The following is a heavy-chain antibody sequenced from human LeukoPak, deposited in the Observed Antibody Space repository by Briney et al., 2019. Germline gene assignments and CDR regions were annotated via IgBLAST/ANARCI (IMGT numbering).Heavy chain of an antibody. J-gene: IGHJ4*02. CDR1: GFTFSSYW. D-gene: IGHD1-26*01. CDR3: AYRNNFEY. V-gene: IGHV3-7*05. Sequence: GGSLRLSCAASGFTFSSYWMHWVRQPPGKGLEWVANIKADGSEKYYVDSVKGRFTISRDDAKRTVDLQMDNLRAEDTAIYYCAYRNNFEYWGQGALVTVSS. CDR2: IKADGSEK.